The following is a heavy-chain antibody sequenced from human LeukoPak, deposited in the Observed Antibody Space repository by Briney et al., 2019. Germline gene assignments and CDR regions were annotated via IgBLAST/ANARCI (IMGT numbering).Heavy chain of an antibody. CDR1: GGSISSYY. J-gene: IGHJ3*02. D-gene: IGHD1-7*01. CDR2: IYYSGST. V-gene: IGHV4-59*01. Sequence: PSETLSLTCTVSGGSISSYYWSWIRQPPGKGLEWIGYIYYSGSTNYNPSLKSRVTIPVDRSKNQFSLKLSSVTAADTAVFYCARGVTGTTNKWAFDIWGQGTMVTVSS. CDR3: ARGVTGTTNKWAFDI.